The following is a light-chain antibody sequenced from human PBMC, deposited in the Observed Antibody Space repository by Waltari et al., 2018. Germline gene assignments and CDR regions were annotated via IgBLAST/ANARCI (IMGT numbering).Light chain of an antibody. J-gene: IGKJ1*01. CDR3: QKYVSLPAT. CDR2: DTS. V-gene: IGKV3-20*01. Sequence: VLTQSPGTLSLSPGERATLSCRASPSVGKYLAWYQQKPAQAPRLLIYDTSTRAPGIPDRFSGSGSVTDFSLTISRLEPEDFAVYYCQKYVSLPATFGQGTKVQAK. CDR1: PSVGKY.